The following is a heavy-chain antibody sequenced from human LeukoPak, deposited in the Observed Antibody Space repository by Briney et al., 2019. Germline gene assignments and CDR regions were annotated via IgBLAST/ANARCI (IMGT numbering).Heavy chain of an antibody. Sequence: SETLSLTCTVSGGSISSSSYYWGWIRQPPGKGLEWIGGIYYSGSTYYNPSLKSRITISVDTSKNQFSLKLSSVTAADTAVYYCATETSGSYLDWGQGTLVTVSS. CDR3: ATETSGSYLD. V-gene: IGHV4-39*07. J-gene: IGHJ4*02. D-gene: IGHD1-26*01. CDR2: IYYSGST. CDR1: GGSISSSSYY.